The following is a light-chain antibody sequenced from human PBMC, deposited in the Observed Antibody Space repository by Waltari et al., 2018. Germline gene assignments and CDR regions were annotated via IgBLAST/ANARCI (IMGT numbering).Light chain of an antibody. CDR3: QSYDTSLSVV. J-gene: IGLJ3*02. CDR2: GST. V-gene: IGLV1-40*01. Sequence: QSVLTQPPSVSWAPGQRVNISCTGNGSNIGEGYDVTWYQQLPRAATKLLIYGSTSRPLGVPARFFGSTSGTSASLAITGLQAEDEADYYCQSYDTSLSVVFGGGTKLTVL. CDR1: GSNIGEGYD.